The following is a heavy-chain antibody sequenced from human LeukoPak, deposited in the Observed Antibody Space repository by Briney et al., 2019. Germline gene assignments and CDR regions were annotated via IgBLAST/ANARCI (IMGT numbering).Heavy chain of an antibody. CDR1: GFTFSSYG. J-gene: IGHJ4*02. Sequence: PGRSLRLSCAASGFTFSSYGMHWVRQAPGKGLEWVAVIWYDGSNKYYADSVKGRFTISRDNSKNTLYLQMNSLRAEDTAVYYCAKDQSRYSGYGTFDYWGQGTLVTVSS. D-gene: IGHD5-12*01. CDR2: IWYDGSNK. V-gene: IGHV3-33*06. CDR3: AKDQSRYSGYGTFDY.